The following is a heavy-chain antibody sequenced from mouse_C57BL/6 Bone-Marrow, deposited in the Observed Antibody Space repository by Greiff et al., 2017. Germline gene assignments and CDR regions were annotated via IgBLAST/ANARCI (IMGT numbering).Heavy chain of an antibody. Sequence: VQLQQPGAELVKPGASVKMSCKASGYTFTSYWITWVKQRPGQGLEWIGDIYPGSGSTNYNEKFKSKATLTVDTSSSTAYMQLSSLTSEDSAVYYCARSIYYYPLVDYWGQGTTLTVSS. CDR1: GYTFTSYW. CDR2: IYPGSGST. J-gene: IGHJ2*01. D-gene: IGHD1-1*01. V-gene: IGHV1-55*01. CDR3: ARSIYYYPLVDY.